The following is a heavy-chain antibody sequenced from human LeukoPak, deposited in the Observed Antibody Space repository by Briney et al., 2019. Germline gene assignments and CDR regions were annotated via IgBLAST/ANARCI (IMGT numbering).Heavy chain of an antibody. D-gene: IGHD3-16*02. CDR1: GGPFSSYA. CDR3: ASGTYDYVWGSYRFADY. V-gene: IGHV1-69*05. J-gene: IGHJ4*02. CDR2: IIPIFGTA. Sequence: GSSVKVSFKASGGPFSSYAISWVRQAPGQGLEWMGGIIPIFGTANYAQKFQGRVTITTDESTSTAYMELSSLRSEDTAVYYCASGTYDYVWGSYRFADYWGQGTLVTVSS.